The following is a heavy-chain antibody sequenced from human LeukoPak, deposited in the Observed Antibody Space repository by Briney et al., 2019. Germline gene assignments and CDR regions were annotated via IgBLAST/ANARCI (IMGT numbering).Heavy chain of an antibody. D-gene: IGHD3-3*01. Sequence: ASVKVSCKASGYTFTGYYMHWVRQATGQGLEWMGWMNPNSGNTGYAQKFQGRVTMTRNTSISTAYMELSSLRSEDTAVCYCARGHHYDFWSGYYVASYNWFDPWGQGTLVTVSS. J-gene: IGHJ5*02. CDR2: MNPNSGNT. CDR3: ARGHHYDFWSGYYVASYNWFDP. CDR1: GYTFTGYY. V-gene: IGHV1-8*02.